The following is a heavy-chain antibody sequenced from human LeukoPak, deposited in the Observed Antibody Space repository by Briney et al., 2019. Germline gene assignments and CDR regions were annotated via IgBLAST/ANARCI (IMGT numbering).Heavy chain of an antibody. Sequence: SVKVSCKASGGTVTTYTLTWVRQAPGQGLEWMGGIIPIFGTPNYAQKFQGRVTITADESTSTAYMELSSLRSEDTAVYYCARVRVEEPAATETSYYYYGMDVWGQGTTVTVSS. CDR3: ARVRVEEPAATETSYYYYGMDV. CDR2: IIPIFGTP. CDR1: GGTVTTYT. V-gene: IGHV1-69*13. D-gene: IGHD2-2*01. J-gene: IGHJ6*02.